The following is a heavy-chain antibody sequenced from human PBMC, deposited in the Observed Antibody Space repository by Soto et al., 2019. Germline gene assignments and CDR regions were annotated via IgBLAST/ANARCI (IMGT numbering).Heavy chain of an antibody. CDR2: MNPNSGGT. D-gene: IGHD6-19*01. CDR1: GYTFTSYD. J-gene: IGHJ1*01. V-gene: IGHV1-2*04. CDR3: ARPFYSSGWHPVQH. Sequence: ASVKVSCKASGYTFTSYDINWVRQATGQGLEWMGWMNPNSGGTNYAQKFQGWVTMTRDTSISTAYMELSRLRSDDTAVYYCARPFYSSGWHPVQHWGQGTLVTVSS.